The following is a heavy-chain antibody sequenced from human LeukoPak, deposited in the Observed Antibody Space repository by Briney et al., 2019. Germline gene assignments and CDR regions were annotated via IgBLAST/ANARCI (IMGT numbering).Heavy chain of an antibody. CDR3: ARDRVRSSYYFDF. J-gene: IGHJ4*02. Sequence: GGSLRLSCAVSGFNFSTYGMQWVRQAPGKGLAWVAVIWHDGSNKYYADSVKGRFTISRDNSKSTLYLQMNSLRGEDTAVYYCARDRVRSSYYFDFWGQGTLVTVSS. CDR2: IWHDGSNK. D-gene: IGHD3-10*01. CDR1: GFNFSTYG. V-gene: IGHV3-33*01.